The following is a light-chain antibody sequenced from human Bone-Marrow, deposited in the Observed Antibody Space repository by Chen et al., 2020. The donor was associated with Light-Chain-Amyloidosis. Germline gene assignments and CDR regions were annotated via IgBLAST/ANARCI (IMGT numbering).Light chain of an antibody. CDR2: FTNAGTH. CDR3: QAWDTGIVI. CDR1: RGHSTYA. V-gene: IGLV4-69*01. J-gene: IGLJ2*01. Sequence: QLVLTQSPSASASLGASVKLTCTLSRGHSTYAIAWHQKQPQKGPRFLMKFTNAGTHSRGDGIPDRFSGSSSGADRYLTISRLQSEDEADYYCQAWDTGIVIFGGGTKLTVL.